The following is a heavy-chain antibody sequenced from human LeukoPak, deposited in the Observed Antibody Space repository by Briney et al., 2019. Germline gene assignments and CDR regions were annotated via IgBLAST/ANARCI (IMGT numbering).Heavy chain of an antibody. CDR2: INHSGST. J-gene: IGHJ4*02. V-gene: IGHV4-34*01. CDR3: ARGQVRFDY. CDR1: GGSFSGYY. Sequence: SETLSLTCAVYGGSFSGYYWSWIRQPPGKGLEWIGEINHSGSTDYNPSLKSRVTISVDTSKNQFSLKLSSVTAADTAVYYCARGQVRFDYWGQGTLVTVSS.